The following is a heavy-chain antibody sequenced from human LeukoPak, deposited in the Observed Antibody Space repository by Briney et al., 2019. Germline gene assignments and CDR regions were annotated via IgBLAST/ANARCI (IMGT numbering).Heavy chain of an antibody. D-gene: IGHD3-22*01. CDR1: GGSFSGYY. Sequence: SETLSLTCAVYGGSFSGYYWSWIRQPPGKGLEWIGEINHSGSTNYNPSLKSRVTISVDTSKNQFSLRLRSLTATDTAVYYCATQDSSHYWGQGTLVTVSS. CDR3: ATQDSSHY. V-gene: IGHV4-34*01. J-gene: IGHJ4*02. CDR2: INHSGST.